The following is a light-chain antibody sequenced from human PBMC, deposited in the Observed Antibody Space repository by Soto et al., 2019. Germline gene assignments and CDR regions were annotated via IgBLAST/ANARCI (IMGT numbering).Light chain of an antibody. CDR1: QSVSSSY. J-gene: IGKJ2*01. CDR2: ATS. CDR3: QQCATSPYT. V-gene: IGKV3-20*01. Sequence: EIVLTQSPGTLSLSPGDRATLFCRASQSVSSSYLAWYQQYPGQAPRLLIYATSFRATGIPDRFSGSGSGTDFTLTISRLEPEDFSVYYCQQCATSPYTFGQGTKVDIK.